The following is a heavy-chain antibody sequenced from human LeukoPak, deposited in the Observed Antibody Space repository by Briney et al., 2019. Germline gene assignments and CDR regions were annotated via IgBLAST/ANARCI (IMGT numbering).Heavy chain of an antibody. CDR1: GYRFSSYG. V-gene: IGHV1-18*01. J-gene: IGHJ3*02. CDR2: ISAYNGNT. Sequence: ASVKVSCKASGYRFSSYGISWVRQAPGQGVEWMGWISAYNGNTNYAQKLQGRVTMTTDTSTSTAYMELRSLRSDDTAVYYCARTEYYYDSSGHPRSNAFDIWGQGTMVTVST. CDR3: ARTEYYYDSSGHPRSNAFDI. D-gene: IGHD3-22*01.